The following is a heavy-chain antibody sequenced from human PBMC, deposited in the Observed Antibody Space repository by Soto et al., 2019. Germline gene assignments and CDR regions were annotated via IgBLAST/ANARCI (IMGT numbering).Heavy chain of an antibody. CDR2: IYVSGDT. CDR3: AGSPFCSGSSCPWN. J-gene: IGHJ4*02. Sequence: SETLSLTCTVSGGSISTYYWSWVRQSPGMGLEWIAYIYVSGDTSNNPSYNPSLKSRVTISVDRSRNQFSLKLSSVTAADTARYYCAGSPFCSGSSCPWNWGQGTQVTVSS. V-gene: IGHV4-59*01. CDR1: GGSISTYY. D-gene: IGHD3-3*01.